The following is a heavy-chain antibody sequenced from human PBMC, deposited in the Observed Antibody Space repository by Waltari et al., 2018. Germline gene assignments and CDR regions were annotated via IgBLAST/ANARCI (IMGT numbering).Heavy chain of an antibody. CDR3: ARGDSSSWYGVEFGFDP. CDR1: GGSFSGYD. V-gene: IGHV4-34*01. D-gene: IGHD6-13*01. CDR2: INHSGST. Sequence: QVQLQQWGAGLLKPSETLSLTCAVYGGSFSGYDWSWLRKPPWKGLEWIGEINHSGSTNYNPALKSRVTISVDTSKNQFSLKLSSVTAADTAVYYCARGDSSSWYGVEFGFDPWGQGTLVTVSS. J-gene: IGHJ5*02.